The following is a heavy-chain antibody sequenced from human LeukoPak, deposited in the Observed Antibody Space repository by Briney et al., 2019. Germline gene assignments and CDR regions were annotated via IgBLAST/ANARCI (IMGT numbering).Heavy chain of an antibody. Sequence: GGSLRLSCAASGFTFSSYSMNWVRQAPGKGLEWVSSISSSSSYIYYADSVKGRFTISRDNAKNSLYLQMNSLRAEDTAVYYCARDGVPSFFYYMDVWGKGTTVTVSS. CDR1: GFTFSSYS. J-gene: IGHJ6*03. CDR2: ISSSSSYI. V-gene: IGHV3-21*01. CDR3: ARDGVPSFFYYMDV. D-gene: IGHD2-2*01.